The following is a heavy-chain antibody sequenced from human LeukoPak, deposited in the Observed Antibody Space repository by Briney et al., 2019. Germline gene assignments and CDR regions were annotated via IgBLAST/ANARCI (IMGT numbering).Heavy chain of an antibody. CDR1: GYTFTGYY. CDR3: ARVVGGTDAFDI. V-gene: IGHV1-2*02. D-gene: IGHD3-16*01. Sequence: GASVKVSCTASGYTFTGYYMHWVRQAPGQGLEWMGWINPNSGGTNYAQKFQGRVTMTRDTSISTAYMELSRLRSDDTAVYYCARVVGGTDAFDIWGQGTMVTVSS. J-gene: IGHJ3*02. CDR2: INPNSGGT.